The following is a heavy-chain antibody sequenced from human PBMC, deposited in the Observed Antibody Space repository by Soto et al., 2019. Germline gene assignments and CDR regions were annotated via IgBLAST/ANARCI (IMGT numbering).Heavy chain of an antibody. Sequence: ILSLTCTVSGGSISSYYWSWIRQPPGKGLEWIGYIYYSGSTYHNPSLKGRVTISVDTSKNQFSLRLSSVTAADTAMYYCARAPDIAMATVFDYWGQGTLVTVSS. J-gene: IGHJ4*02. CDR2: IYYSGST. V-gene: IGHV4-59*01. CDR1: GGSISSYY. D-gene: IGHD5-18*01. CDR3: ARAPDIAMATVFDY.